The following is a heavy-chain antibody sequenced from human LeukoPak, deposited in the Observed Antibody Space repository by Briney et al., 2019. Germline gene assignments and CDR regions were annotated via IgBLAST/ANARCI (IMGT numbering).Heavy chain of an antibody. Sequence: SETLSLTCAVSGGSISSSNWWSWVRQPPGKGLEWIGEINHSGSTNYNPSLKSRVTISVDTSKNQFSLKLSSVTAADTAVYYCARRTPITMIVVVITRRAFDIWGQGTMVTVSS. CDR1: GGSISSSNW. V-gene: IGHV4-4*02. CDR2: INHSGST. CDR3: ARRTPITMIVVVITRRAFDI. J-gene: IGHJ3*02. D-gene: IGHD3-22*01.